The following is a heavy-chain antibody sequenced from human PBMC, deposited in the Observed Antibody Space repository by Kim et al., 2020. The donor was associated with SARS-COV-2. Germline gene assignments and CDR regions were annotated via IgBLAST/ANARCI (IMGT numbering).Heavy chain of an antibody. CDR2: ISWNRVRI. V-gene: IGHV3-9*01. Sequence: GGSLRLSCEVSGFTFDDYGMHWVRQAPGKGLEWVSGISWNRVRIGYADSVKGRFTISRDNGKNSLYLQMNSLGVDDTALYYCAKGKVTGDKFGMDAWGQG. J-gene: IGHJ6*02. CDR3: AKGKVTGDKFGMDA. CDR1: GFTFDDYG. D-gene: IGHD7-27*01.